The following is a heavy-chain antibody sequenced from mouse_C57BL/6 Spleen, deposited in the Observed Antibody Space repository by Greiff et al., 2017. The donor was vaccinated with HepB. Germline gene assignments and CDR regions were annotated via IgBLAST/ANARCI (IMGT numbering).Heavy chain of an antibody. Sequence: EVKLLESGPGMVKPSQSLSLTCTVTGYSITSGYDWHWIRHFPGNKLEWMGYISYSGSTNYNPSLKSRISITLDTSKNHFFLKLNSVTTEDTATYYCARYDSGYFDVWGTGTTVTVSS. J-gene: IGHJ1*03. V-gene: IGHV3-1*01. CDR3: ARYDSGYFDV. D-gene: IGHD2-4*01. CDR1: GYSITSGYD. CDR2: ISYSGST.